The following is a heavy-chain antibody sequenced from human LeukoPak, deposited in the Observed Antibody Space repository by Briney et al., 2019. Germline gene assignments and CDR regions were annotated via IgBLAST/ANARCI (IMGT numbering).Heavy chain of an antibody. CDR3: AKLSEGASFDY. D-gene: IGHD1-26*01. J-gene: IGHJ4*02. V-gene: IGHV3-30*18. Sequence: PGGSLRLSCAASGFTFSSYWMHWVRQAPGKGLEWVAVISYDGSNKYYADSVKGRFTISGDNSKNTLYLQMNSLRAEDTAVYYCAKLSEGASFDYWGQGTLVTVSS. CDR1: GFTFSSYW. CDR2: ISYDGSNK.